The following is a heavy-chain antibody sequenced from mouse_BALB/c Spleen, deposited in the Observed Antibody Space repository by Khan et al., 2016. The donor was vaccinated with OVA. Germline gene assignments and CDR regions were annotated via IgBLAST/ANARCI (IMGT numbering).Heavy chain of an antibody. CDR1: GFNIKDTY. D-gene: IGHD1-1*01. Sequence: VQLQQSGAELVKPGASVKLSCTASGFNIKDTYMHWVKQRPEQSLEWIGRIDPANGNTKYDPKFQGKATITADTSSNTAYLQLSSLTSEDTAVYYCARDTVVPRDAMDDWGQGTSVPVAS. CDR2: IDPANGNT. J-gene: IGHJ4*01. CDR3: ARDTVVPRDAMDD. V-gene: IGHV14-3*02.